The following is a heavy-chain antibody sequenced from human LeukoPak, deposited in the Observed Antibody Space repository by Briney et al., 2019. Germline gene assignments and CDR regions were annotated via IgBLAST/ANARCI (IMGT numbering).Heavy chain of an antibody. Sequence: GASVKVSCKASGYTLTSYYLHWVRQAPGQGLEWMGIITPSGGSTNYAQKFQGRVTMTRDTSTTTVYMELSSLRSEDTAVYYCARVEMATINGMDVWGQGTTVTVSS. CDR2: ITPSGGST. J-gene: IGHJ6*02. CDR1: GYTLTSYY. CDR3: ARVEMATINGMDV. V-gene: IGHV1-46*01. D-gene: IGHD5-24*01.